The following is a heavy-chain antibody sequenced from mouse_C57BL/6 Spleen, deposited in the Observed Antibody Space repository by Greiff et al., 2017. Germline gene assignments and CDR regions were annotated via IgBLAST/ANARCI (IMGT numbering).Heavy chain of an antibody. V-gene: IGHV1-18*01. D-gene: IGHD1-1*01. J-gene: IGHJ3*01. CDR2: INPSNGGT. CDR3: ARREYYGSRFTY. CDR1: GYTFTDYN. Sequence: EVQLQQSGPELVKPGASVKIPCKASGYTFTDYNLDWVKQSHGQSLEWIGDINPSNGGTIYNQKFKGTATLTVDKSSSTAYMELRSRTSDDTAVYYCARREYYGSRFTYWGQGTLVTVSA.